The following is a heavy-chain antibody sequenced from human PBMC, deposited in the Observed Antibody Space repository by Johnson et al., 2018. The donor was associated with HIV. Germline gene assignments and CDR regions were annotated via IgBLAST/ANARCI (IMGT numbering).Heavy chain of an antibody. Sequence: VQLVESGGGVVRPGGSLRLSCAASGFTFDDYGMSWVRQVPGKGLEWVSGINWNGGSTGYADSMQGRFTISRDNAKNSLYLQMNSLRAEDTAVYYCARDDTGYSSSFDAFDVWGQGTMVTVSS. J-gene: IGHJ3*01. CDR2: INWNGGST. D-gene: IGHD6-13*01. CDR1: GFTFDDYG. CDR3: ARDDTGYSSSFDAFDV. V-gene: IGHV3-20*04.